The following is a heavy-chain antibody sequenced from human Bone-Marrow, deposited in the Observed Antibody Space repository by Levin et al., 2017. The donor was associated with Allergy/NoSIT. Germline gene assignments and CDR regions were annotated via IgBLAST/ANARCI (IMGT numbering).Heavy chain of an antibody. CDR3: ARGNPRSKTKDAMDV. CDR2: SNESGDT. CDR1: GGSFSGYY. J-gene: IGHJ6*02. V-gene: IGHV4-34*01. D-gene: IGHD1/OR15-1a*01. Sequence: SETLSLTCAVYGGSFSGYYWSWIRQLPGRGLEWIGESNESGDTNYKPSLKSRVTISLDTSKNQCSLKLTSVTAADTAVYYCARGNPRSKTKDAMDVWGLGTTVAVSS.